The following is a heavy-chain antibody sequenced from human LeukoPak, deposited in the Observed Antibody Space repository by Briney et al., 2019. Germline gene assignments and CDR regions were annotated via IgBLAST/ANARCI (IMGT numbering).Heavy chain of an antibody. D-gene: IGHD3-22*01. J-gene: IGHJ4*02. CDR3: ARGAYYYDSSGYYQIDY. V-gene: IGHV4-59*10. CDR1: GGSFSGYY. CDR2: IYTSGST. Sequence: NTSETLSLTCAVYGGSFSGYYWSWIRQPAGKGLEWIGRIYTSGSTNYNPSLKSRVTISVDTSKNQFSLKLSSVTAADTAVYYCARGAYYYDSSGYYQIDYWGQGTLVTVSS.